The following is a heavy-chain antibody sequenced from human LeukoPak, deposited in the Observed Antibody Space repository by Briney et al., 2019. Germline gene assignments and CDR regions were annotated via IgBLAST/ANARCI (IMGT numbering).Heavy chain of an antibody. CDR2: ITRSGSTI. CDR1: GFTFSDYY. D-gene: IGHD6-19*01. CDR3: VKDHTAVGGWYFDL. J-gene: IGHJ4*02. Sequence: PGGSLRLSCAASGFTFSDYYMSWIRQAPGKGLEWVSSITRSGSTIYYADSVKGRFTISRDNSKNTLYLQMNSLRAEDTAVYYCVKDHTAVGGWYFDLWGQGTLVTVSP. V-gene: IGHV3-11*01.